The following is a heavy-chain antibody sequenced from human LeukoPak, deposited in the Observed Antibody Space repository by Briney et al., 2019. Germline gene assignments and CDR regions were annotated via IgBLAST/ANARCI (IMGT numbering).Heavy chain of an antibody. D-gene: IGHD3-3*01. CDR2: ISSSGSTI. V-gene: IGHV3-11*01. CDR1: GFTFSDYY. Sequence: GGSLRLSCAASGFTFSDYYMSWIRQAPGKGLEWVSYISSSGSTIYYADSVKGRFTISRDNAKNSLYLQMNSLRAEDTAVYYCARDGYDFWSGYRYYYYYGMDVWGQGTTVTVSS. J-gene: IGHJ6*02. CDR3: ARDGYDFWSGYRYYYYYGMDV.